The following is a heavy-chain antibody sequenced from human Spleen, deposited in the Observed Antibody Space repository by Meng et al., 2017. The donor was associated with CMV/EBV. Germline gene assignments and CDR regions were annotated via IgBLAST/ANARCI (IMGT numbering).Heavy chain of an antibody. CDR2: INHSGST. J-gene: IGHJ4*02. D-gene: IGHD3-10*01. CDR3: ARGDPVITMVRGVIPSH. CDR1: GYSISSGYY. V-gene: IGHV4-38-2*02. Sequence: SETLSLTCSVSGYSISSGYYWAWIRQPPGKGLEWIGEINHSGSTNYNPSLKSRVTISVDTSKNQFSLKLSSVAAADTAVYYCARGDPVITMVRGVIPSHWGQGTLVTVSS.